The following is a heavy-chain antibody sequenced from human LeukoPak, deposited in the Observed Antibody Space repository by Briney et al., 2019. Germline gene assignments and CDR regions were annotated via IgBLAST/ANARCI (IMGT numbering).Heavy chain of an antibody. D-gene: IGHD3-22*01. V-gene: IGHV3-11*01. CDR2: ISSSGSTI. CDR1: GFTFSDYY. Sequence: GGSLRLSCAASGFTFSDYYMSWIRQAPGKGLEWVSYISSSGSTIYYADSVKGRFTISRDNAKNSLYLQMNSLRAEDTAVYYCARGAYYYDSSGYYNGAFDIWGQGTMVTVSS. J-gene: IGHJ3*02. CDR3: ARGAYYYDSSGYYNGAFDI.